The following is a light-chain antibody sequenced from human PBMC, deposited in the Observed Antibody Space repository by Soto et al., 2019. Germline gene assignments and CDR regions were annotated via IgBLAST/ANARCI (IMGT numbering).Light chain of an antibody. Sequence: DIQMTQSPSTLSASVGDRVTITCRASQSISSWLAWYQQKPGKAPKLLIYKASSLESGVPSTFSGSGSGTEFTLTISSLQPDDFATYYCQQYNSYPFTFGPGTKVVIK. CDR3: QQYNSYPFT. CDR2: KAS. CDR1: QSISSW. J-gene: IGKJ3*01. V-gene: IGKV1-5*03.